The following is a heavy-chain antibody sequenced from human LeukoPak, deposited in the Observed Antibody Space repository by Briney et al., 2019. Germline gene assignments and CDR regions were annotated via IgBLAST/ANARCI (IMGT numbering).Heavy chain of an antibody. CDR3: ATAPAAADSS. V-gene: IGHV3-7*01. CDR2: INRDGTQT. J-gene: IGHJ1*01. D-gene: IGHD6-13*01. CDR1: GFTFTSFW. Sequence: GGSLRLSCAASGFTFTSFWMTWVGQSPGKGREWVANINRDGTQTTYVDSVKGRFTISRDNAKNSLFLHMSSLRAEDTAVYYCATAPAAADSSGGQGTLVAVSS.